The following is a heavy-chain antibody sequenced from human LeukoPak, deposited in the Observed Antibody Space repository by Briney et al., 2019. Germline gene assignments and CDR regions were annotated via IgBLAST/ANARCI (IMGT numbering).Heavy chain of an antibody. J-gene: IGHJ2*01. Sequence: SETLSLTCTVSGGSISSYYWSWIRQPPGKGLEWIGYIYYSGSTNYNPSLRSRVTISVDTSENQFSLKLSSVTAADTAVYYCARRAPWYFDLWGRGTLVTVSS. CDR2: IYYSGST. V-gene: IGHV4-59*08. CDR3: ARRAPWYFDL. CDR1: GGSISSYY.